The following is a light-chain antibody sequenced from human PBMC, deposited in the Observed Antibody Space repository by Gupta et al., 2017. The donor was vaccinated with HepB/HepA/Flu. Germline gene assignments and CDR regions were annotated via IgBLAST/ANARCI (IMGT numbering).Light chain of an antibody. CDR3: SSYTSSSTLGV. Sequence: GSPGQSITISCPGTSSDVGGYNYVSWYQQHPGKAPKLMIYDVSNRPSGVSNRFSGSKSGNTASLTISGLQAEDEADYYCSSYTSSSTLGVFGTGTKVTVL. CDR1: SSDVGGYNY. V-gene: IGLV2-14*04. CDR2: DVS. J-gene: IGLJ1*01.